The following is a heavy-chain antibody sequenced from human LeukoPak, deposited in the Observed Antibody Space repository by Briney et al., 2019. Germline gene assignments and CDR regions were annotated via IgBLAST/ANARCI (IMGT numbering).Heavy chain of an antibody. CDR3: ARDPGANYFAY. CDR1: GDIFTSYY. V-gene: IGHV1-2*02. Sequence: ASVKVSCMASGDIFTSYYTHWGRQAPGQGLGWMGWINPNSGVTNYAQKFQGRVTMAGDPSISTTYMELRRVRSDDTAMYYCARDPGANYFAYWGQGTLVTVSS. J-gene: IGHJ4*02. D-gene: IGHD7-27*01. CDR2: INPNSGVT.